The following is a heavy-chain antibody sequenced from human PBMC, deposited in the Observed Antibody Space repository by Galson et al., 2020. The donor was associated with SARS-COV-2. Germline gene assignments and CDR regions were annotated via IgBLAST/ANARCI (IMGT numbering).Heavy chain of an antibody. Sequence: SETLSLTCTVSGGSISSSSYYWGWIRQPPGKGLEWIGSIYYSGSTYYNPSLKSRVTISVDTSKNQFSLKLSSVTAADTAVYYCARHFPEYMFSAFDIWGQGTMVTVSS. J-gene: IGHJ3*02. D-gene: IGHD6-6*01. CDR3: ARHFPEYMFSAFDI. CDR2: IYYSGST. V-gene: IGHV4-39*01. CDR1: GGSISSSSYY.